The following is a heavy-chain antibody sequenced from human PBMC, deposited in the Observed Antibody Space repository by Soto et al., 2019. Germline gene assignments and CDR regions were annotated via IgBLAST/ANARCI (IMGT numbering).Heavy chain of an antibody. D-gene: IGHD6-19*01. CDR1: GYTFTDYG. CDR3: ARDGLAVAGTVDY. Sequence: ASVKVSCKASGYTFTDYGVSWVRQAPGQGLEWMGWISAYNGNTNSPQKFQGRGTMTTDTSTTTAYMELRSLRSDDTAVYYCARDGLAVAGTVDYWGQGTLVTVS. V-gene: IGHV1-18*04. J-gene: IGHJ4*02. CDR2: ISAYNGNT.